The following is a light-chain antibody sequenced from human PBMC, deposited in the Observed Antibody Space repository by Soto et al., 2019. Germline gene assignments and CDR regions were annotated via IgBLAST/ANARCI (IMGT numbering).Light chain of an antibody. J-gene: IGKJ1*01. CDR2: AAS. CDR3: QQSYSTPPWT. CDR1: QGIDNH. Sequence: DNKMSQSPSSVSAPVGDRVTITCRASQGIDNHLAWYQQKPGKAPKLLIYAASTLQSGVPSRFTGSVSGTDFTLTISSLQPEDAATYYCQQSYSTPPWTFGQGGKADI. V-gene: IGKV1-27*01.